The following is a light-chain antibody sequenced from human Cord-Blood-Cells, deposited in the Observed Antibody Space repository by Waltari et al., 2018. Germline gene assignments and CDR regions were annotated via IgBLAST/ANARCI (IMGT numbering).Light chain of an antibody. V-gene: IGKV1-39*01. CDR3: QQSYSTPPIT. CDR2: AAS. J-gene: IGKJ4*01. CDR1: QSISSY. Sequence: DIQMNQSPSSLSASVGDRVTIPCRASQSISSYLNWYQQKPGKAPKLLIYAASSLQSGVPSRFSGSGSGTDFTLTISSLQPEDFATYYCQQSYSTPPITFGGGTKVEIK.